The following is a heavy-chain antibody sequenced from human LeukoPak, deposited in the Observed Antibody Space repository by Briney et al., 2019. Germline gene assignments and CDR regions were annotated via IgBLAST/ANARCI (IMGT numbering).Heavy chain of an antibody. D-gene: IGHD6-19*01. J-gene: IGHJ2*01. CDR2: IYTSGST. CDR3: ARVVGRYSSGWLHWYFDL. Sequence: SETLSLTCTVSGGSISSGSYYWSWIRQPAGKGLEWIGRIYTSGSTNYNPSLKSRVTISVDTSKNQFSLKLSSVTAADTAVYYCARVVGRYSSGWLHWYFDLWGRGTLVTVSS. CDR1: GGSISSGSYY. V-gene: IGHV4-61*02.